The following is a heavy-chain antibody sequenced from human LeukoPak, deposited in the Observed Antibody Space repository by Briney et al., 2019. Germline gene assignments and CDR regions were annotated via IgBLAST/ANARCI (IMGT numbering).Heavy chain of an antibody. V-gene: IGHV3-7*01. CDR3: ARFGYVAAVDV. J-gene: IGHJ4*02. CDR2: INPAGSET. Sequence: GGSLRLSCAASGFTFSAYWMTWVRQAPGTGLEWVANINPAGSETYYVDPVKGRFSISRDNAKNLVYLQMNSLRAEDTAVYHCARFGYVAAVDVWGQGTPVTASS. D-gene: IGHD2-15*01. CDR1: GFTFSAYW.